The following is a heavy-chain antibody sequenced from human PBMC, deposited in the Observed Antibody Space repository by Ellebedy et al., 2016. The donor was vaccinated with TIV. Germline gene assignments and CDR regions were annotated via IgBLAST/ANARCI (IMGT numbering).Heavy chain of an antibody. Sequence: SETLSLTCNVSGGSIRSYTWSWVRQPAGKGLEWIGRLYTSGTAYYNPSLDSRVTISVDTSKNQFSLKLSSVTAADTAVYYCARHFRRIAAAQAFDIWGQGTMVTVSS. J-gene: IGHJ3*02. D-gene: IGHD6-13*01. V-gene: IGHV4-4*07. CDR2: LYTSGTA. CDR1: GGSIRSYT. CDR3: ARHFRRIAAAQAFDI.